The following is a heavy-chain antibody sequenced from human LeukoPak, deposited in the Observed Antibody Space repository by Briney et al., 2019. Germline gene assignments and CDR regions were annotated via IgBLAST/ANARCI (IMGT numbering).Heavy chain of an antibody. CDR2: IYYGGST. J-gene: IGHJ4*02. V-gene: IGHV4-39*01. CDR1: GGSISSSYY. CDR3: ARHGNHYYGSGGFDY. Sequence: SETLSLTCTVSGGSISSSYYWGWIRQPPGKGLDWIGSIYYGGSTYYNPSLRSRVTTSVDTSKNQFSLKLTSVTAADTAVYYCARHGNHYYGSGGFDYWGQGTLVTVS. D-gene: IGHD3-10*01.